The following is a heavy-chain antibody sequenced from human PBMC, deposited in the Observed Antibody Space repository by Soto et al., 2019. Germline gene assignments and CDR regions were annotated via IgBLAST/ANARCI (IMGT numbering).Heavy chain of an antibody. V-gene: IGHV4-59*01. J-gene: IGHJ4*02. CDR3: ARIGGYHGPLDY. CDR1: GVSISSYF. Sequence: SETLSLTCSVSGVSISSYFWSWIRQPPGRGLEWIGYTYHRGSTNYSPSLKSRVAISLDTSENQFSLKVSSVTAADTAVYYCARIGGYHGPLDYWGQGTLVTV. D-gene: IGHD2-15*01. CDR2: TYHRGST.